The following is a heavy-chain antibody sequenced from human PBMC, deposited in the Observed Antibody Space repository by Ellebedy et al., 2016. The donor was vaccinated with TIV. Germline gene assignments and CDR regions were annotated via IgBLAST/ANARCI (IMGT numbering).Heavy chain of an antibody. D-gene: IGHD2/OR15-2a*01. CDR1: GDYISSYY. V-gene: IGHV4-59*01. CDR3: ASLKGESVYYGLDV. Sequence: SETLSLTXTVSGDYISSYYWSWIRQPPGKGLEWNGYIFSSGTTVYSPSLKSRVTISIDTSKNQFSLRLNSVTAADAAVYYCASLKGESVYYGLDVWGQGTTVTVSS. J-gene: IGHJ6*02. CDR2: IFSSGTT.